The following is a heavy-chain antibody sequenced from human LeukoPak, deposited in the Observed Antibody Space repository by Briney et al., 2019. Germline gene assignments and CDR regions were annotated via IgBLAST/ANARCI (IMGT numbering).Heavy chain of an antibody. V-gene: IGHV3-23*01. D-gene: IGHD2-8*02. CDR2: IGANVGST. J-gene: IGHJ6*02. CDR1: GFTFSTFA. CDR3: TKSTDYWYYGMDV. Sequence: GGSLRLSCVASGFTFSTFAMYWLRQAPGKGLEWVSAIGANVGSTSYADSVRGRFTISRDNSTNTLYLQMSSLRTDDTATYYCTKSTDYWYYGMDVWGQGTTVTVSS.